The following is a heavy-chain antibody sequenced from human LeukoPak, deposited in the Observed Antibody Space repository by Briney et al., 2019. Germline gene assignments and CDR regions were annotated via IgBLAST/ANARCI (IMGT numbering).Heavy chain of an antibody. CDR3: ATDRSSDHYYYYMDV. D-gene: IGHD3-16*02. J-gene: IGHJ6*03. CDR2: SDPEDGET. CDR1: GYTLTELS. V-gene: IGHV1-24*01. Sequence: ASVKVSCKVSGYTLTELSMHWVRQAPGKGLEWMGGSDPEDGETIYAQKFQGRVTMTEDTSTDTAYMELSSLRSEDTAVYYCATDRSSDHYYYYMDVWGKGTTVTVSS.